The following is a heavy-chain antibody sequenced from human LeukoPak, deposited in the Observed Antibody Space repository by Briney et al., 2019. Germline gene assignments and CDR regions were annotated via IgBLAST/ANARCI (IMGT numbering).Heavy chain of an antibody. CDR2: IYYSGST. CDR3: ARLGQVSCWFDP. D-gene: IGHD5/OR15-5a*01. J-gene: IGHJ5*02. CDR1: GGSFSGYY. Sequence: PSETLSLTCAVYGGSFSGYYWSWIRQPPGKGLEWIGSIYYSGSTYYNPSLKSRVTISVDTSKNQFSLKLSSVTAADTAVYYCARLGQVSCWFDPWGQGTLVTVSS. V-gene: IGHV4-34*01.